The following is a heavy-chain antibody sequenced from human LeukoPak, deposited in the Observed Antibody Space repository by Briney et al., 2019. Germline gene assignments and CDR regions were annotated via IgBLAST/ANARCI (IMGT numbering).Heavy chain of an antibody. CDR1: GYTFTGYY. J-gene: IGHJ5*02. Sequence: ASVKVSCKASGYTFTGYYMHWVRQAPGQGLEGMGWINPNSGGTNYAQKFQGRVTMTRDTSIRTAYMALSRLRSDDTAVYYCASAVTLELVGWFDPWGQGTLVTVSS. CDR3: ASAVTLELVGWFDP. CDR2: INPNSGGT. D-gene: IGHD6-13*01. V-gene: IGHV1-2*02.